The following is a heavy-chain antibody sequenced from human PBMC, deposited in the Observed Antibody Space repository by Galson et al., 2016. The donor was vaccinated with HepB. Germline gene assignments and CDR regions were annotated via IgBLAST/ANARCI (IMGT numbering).Heavy chain of an antibody. Sequence: CAISGDSVYNNGAAWVWIRQSPSRGLEWLGRTFYRSTGENPYAGSVINRITISPDTSRNQFSLHLHSLTPEDTAVYYCASAVMLGRGMDVWGQGTTVTVSS. CDR1: GDSVYNNGAA. CDR3: ASAVMLGRGMDV. V-gene: IGHV6-1*01. CDR2: TFYRSTGEN. J-gene: IGHJ6*02. D-gene: IGHD3-10*01.